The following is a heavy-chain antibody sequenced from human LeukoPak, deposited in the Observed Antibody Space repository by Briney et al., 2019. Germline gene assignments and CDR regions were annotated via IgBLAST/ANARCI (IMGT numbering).Heavy chain of an antibody. V-gene: IGHV4-34*01. Sequence: SETLSLTCAVYGGSFSGYYWSWIRQPPGKGLEWIGEINHSGSTNYNPSLKSRVTISVDTSKNQFSLKLSSVTAADTAVYYCARDYSSGWYANMDVWGKGTTVTVSS. D-gene: IGHD6-19*01. CDR1: GGSFSGYY. CDR2: INHSGST. J-gene: IGHJ6*03. CDR3: ARDYSSGWYANMDV.